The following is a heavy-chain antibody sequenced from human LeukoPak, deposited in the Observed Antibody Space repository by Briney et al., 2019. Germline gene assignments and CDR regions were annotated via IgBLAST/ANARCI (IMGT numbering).Heavy chain of an antibody. V-gene: IGHV7-4-1*02. J-gene: IGHJ3*01. CDR1: NYTFTSYP. Sequence: GASVKVSCKGSNYTFTSYPINWVRQAPGQGLECMGSINTKTGKSTYARGFTGRFLFSLDTSVSTAYLQISSLTAEDTAMYYCVRVRWLQYDYDAFDFWGQGTVVSVSS. CDR3: VRVRWLQYDYDAFDF. D-gene: IGHD5-24*01. CDR2: INTKTGKS.